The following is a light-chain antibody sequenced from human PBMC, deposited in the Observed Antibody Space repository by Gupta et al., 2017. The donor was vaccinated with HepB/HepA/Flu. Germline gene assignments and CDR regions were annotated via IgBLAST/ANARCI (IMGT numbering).Light chain of an antibody. Sequence: EIVLTQSPATLSVSPGERATLSCRASQSVTSNSATYQQQPGHAPTPPIYRPTTRPTGNPARFSGSGSGTLFTLTISSLQSEDFAVYCCQQYNNSPPWTFGQGTKVEIK. V-gene: IGKV3D-15*01. CDR2: RPT. J-gene: IGKJ1*01. CDR3: QQYNNSPPWT. CDR1: QSVTSN.